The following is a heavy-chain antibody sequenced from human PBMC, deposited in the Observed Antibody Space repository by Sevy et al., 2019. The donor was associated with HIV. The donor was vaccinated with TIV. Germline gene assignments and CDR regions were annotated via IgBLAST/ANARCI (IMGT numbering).Heavy chain of an antibody. CDR2: INPKSGGK. V-gene: IGHV1-2*02. CDR3: ARVVEPAGIDPYYYGVDV. J-gene: IGHJ6*02. D-gene: IGHD2-2*02. Sequence: ASVKVSCKASGYTFTDYYIHWVRQAPGQGLEWMGWINPKSGGKNYAQKFHVRVTMTRDTSISTAYMELSRLRSDDTAVYYCARVVEPAGIDPYYYGVDVWGPGATVTVSS. CDR1: GYTFTDYY.